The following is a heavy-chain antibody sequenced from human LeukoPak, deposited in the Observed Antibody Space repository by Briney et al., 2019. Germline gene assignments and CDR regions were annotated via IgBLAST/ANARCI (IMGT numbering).Heavy chain of an antibody. CDR2: IYTSGST. V-gene: IGHV4-4*07. CDR1: GGSIISYY. CDR3: ARPSDGGFDP. Sequence: PETLSVTCTVSGGSIISYYWSWIRQPVGKGLEWIGRIYTSGSTNYNPSLKSRVTMSVDTSKNQFSLKLSSVTAADTAVYYCARPSDGGFDPWGQGTLVTVSS. J-gene: IGHJ5*02.